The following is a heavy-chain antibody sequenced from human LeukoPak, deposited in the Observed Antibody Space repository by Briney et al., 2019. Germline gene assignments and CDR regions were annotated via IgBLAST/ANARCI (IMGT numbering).Heavy chain of an antibody. CDR1: GYTFTSYY. J-gene: IGHJ3*02. V-gene: IGHV1-46*01. CDR3: ARIGVGAAFDI. CDR2: INPSGGST. D-gene: IGHD3-3*01. Sequence: AASVKVSCKASGYTFTSYYMHWVRQAPGQGLEWMGIINPSGGSTSYAQKFQGRVTMTRDMSTSTVYMELSSLRSEDTAVYYCARIGVGAAFDIWGQGTMVTVSS.